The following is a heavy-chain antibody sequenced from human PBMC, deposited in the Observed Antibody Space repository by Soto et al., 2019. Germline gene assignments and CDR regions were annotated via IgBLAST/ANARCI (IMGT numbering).Heavy chain of an antibody. J-gene: IGHJ6*02. Sequence: SGESLKISCKGSGYSFTSYWIGWVRQMPGKGLEWMGIIYPGDSDTRYSPSFQGQVTISADKSISTAYLQWSSLKASDTAMYYCARLDIAARPYYYYGMDVWGQGTTVTVSS. V-gene: IGHV5-51*01. CDR3: ARLDIAARPYYYYGMDV. CDR2: IYPGDSDT. D-gene: IGHD6-6*01. CDR1: GYSFTSYW.